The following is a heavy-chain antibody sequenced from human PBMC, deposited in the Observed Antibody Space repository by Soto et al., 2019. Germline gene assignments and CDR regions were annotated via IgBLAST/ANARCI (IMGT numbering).Heavy chain of an antibody. D-gene: IGHD2-21*02. CDR3: ARHPSDFWFDP. CDR2: INHSGST. V-gene: IGHV4-34*01. CDR1: GGSFSGYY. Sequence: LEILSLTCTVYGGSFSGYYWSWIRQPPGKGLEWIGEINHSGSTNYNPSLKSRVTVSVDTSKNQFSLKLSSVTAADTAVYYCARHPSDFWFDPWGQGTLVTVPQ. J-gene: IGHJ5*02.